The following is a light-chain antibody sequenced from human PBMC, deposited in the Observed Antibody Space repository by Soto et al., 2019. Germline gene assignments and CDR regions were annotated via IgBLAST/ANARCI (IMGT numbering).Light chain of an antibody. CDR1: SNDVGSYNL. Sequence: QSVLTQPASVSGSPGQSITISCTGTSNDVGSYNLVSWYQHYPGKAPKLMIFEGSKRPSGVSNRFSGSKSGNTASLTISGLQAEDEADFYCCSYAGSNYYVFGTGTKVTVL. CDR2: EGS. J-gene: IGLJ1*01. V-gene: IGLV2-23*01. CDR3: CSYAGSNYYV.